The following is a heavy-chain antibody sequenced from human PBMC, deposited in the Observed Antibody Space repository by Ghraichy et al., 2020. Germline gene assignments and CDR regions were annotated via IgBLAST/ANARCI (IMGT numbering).Heavy chain of an antibody. Sequence: GGSLRLSCAASGFTFVNDWMTWVRQAPGKGLEWVASLNQDGSDKYYVDSVKGRFTISRDNAKNSLYLQMNSLRAEDTAAYYCARSLDAWGQGTTVTVSS. CDR2: LNQDGSDK. V-gene: IGHV3-7*01. J-gene: IGHJ6*02. CDR1: GFTFVNDW. CDR3: ARSLDA.